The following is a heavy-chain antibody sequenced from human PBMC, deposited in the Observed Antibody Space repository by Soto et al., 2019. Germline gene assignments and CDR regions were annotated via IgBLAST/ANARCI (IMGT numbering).Heavy chain of an antibody. V-gene: IGHV1-3*01. CDR3: ALTTVVTTYLSPFDY. J-gene: IGHJ4*02. CDR1: GYTFTSYA. CDR2: INAGNGNT. Sequence: QVQLVQSGAEVKKPGASVKVSCKASGYTFTSYAMHWVRQAPGQRLEWMGWINAGNGNTKYSQKFQGRVTITRDTSASTAYMELSSLRSEDTAVYYCALTTVVTTYLSPFDYWGQGTLVTVSS. D-gene: IGHD4-17*01.